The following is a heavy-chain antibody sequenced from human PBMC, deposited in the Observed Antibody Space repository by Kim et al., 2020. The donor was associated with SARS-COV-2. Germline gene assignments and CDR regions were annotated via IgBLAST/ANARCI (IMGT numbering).Heavy chain of an antibody. CDR2: INPNSGGT. D-gene: IGHD6-13*01. CDR3: AREEPGGTSSSWYRTPKYNWFDP. J-gene: IGHJ5*02. CDR1: GYTFTGYY. V-gene: IGHV1-2*04. Sequence: ASVKVSCKASGYTFTGYYMHWVRQAPGQGLEWMGWINPNSGGTNYAQKFQGWVTMTRDTSISTAYMELSRLRSDDTAVYYCAREEPGGTSSSWYRTPKYNWFDPWGQGTLVTVSS.